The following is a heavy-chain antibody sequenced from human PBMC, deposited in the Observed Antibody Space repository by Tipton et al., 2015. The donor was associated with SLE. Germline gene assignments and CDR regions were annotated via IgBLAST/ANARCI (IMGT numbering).Heavy chain of an antibody. D-gene: IGHD2-21*02. CDR2: ISSSSSYI. CDR3: ARACGGDCYLDAFDI. J-gene: IGHJ3*02. V-gene: IGHV3-21*01. Sequence: SLRLSCAASGFTFSSYSMNWVRQAPGKGLEWVSSISSSSSYIYYADSVKGRFTISRDNAKNSLYLQMNSLRAEDTAVYYCARACGGDCYLDAFDIWGQGTMVTVSS. CDR1: GFTFSSYS.